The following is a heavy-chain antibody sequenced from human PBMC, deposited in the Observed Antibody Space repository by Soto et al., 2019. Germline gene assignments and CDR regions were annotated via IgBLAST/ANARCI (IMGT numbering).Heavy chain of an antibody. V-gene: IGHV3-13*01. CDR1: GFTFSSYD. D-gene: IGHD3-22*01. J-gene: IGHJ4*02. Sequence: GGSLRLSCAASGFTFSSYDMHWVRQATGKGLEWVSAIGSAVGTYYAGSVKGRFTISRDNAKNSLFLQMNSLRAGDTAVYYCAREGVHNYNEYYFDYWGQGTLVTVSS. CDR2: IGSAVGT. CDR3: AREGVHNYNEYYFDY.